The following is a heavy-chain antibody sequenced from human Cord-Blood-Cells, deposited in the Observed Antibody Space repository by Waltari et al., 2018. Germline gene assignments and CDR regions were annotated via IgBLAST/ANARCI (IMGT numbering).Heavy chain of an antibody. CDR3: ARGPGGSYDAFDI. Sequence: QVQLQQWGAGLLKPSETLSLTCAVYGGSFSGYSWSWTRQPPGKGLEWIGEINHSGSTNYNPSLKRRVTISVDTSKNQFSLKLSSVTAADTAVYYCARGPGGSYDAFDIWGQGTMVTVSS. CDR2: INHSGST. V-gene: IGHV4-34*01. J-gene: IGHJ3*02. D-gene: IGHD1-26*01. CDR1: GGSFSGYS.